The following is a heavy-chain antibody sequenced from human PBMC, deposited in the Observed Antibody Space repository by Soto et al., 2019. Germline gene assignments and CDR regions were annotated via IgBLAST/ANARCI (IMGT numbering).Heavy chain of an antibody. J-gene: IGHJ4*02. D-gene: IGHD4-17*01. CDR1: GFTFSSYW. V-gene: IGHV3-7*01. CDR3: ARVTTDDYGDLYFDY. CDR2: IKQDGSEK. Sequence: GGSLRLSCAASGFTFSSYWMSWVRQAPGKGLEWVANIKQDGSEKYYVDSVKGRFTISRDNAKNSLYLQMNSLRAEDTAVYYCARVTTDDYGDLYFDYWGQGTLVTVSS.